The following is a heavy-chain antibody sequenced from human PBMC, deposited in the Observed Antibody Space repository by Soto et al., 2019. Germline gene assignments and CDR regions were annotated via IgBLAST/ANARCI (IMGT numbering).Heavy chain of an antibody. CDR3: TTDAGYYDSSGYYYDDY. J-gene: IGHJ4*02. Sequence: GSLRLSCAASGLTFSNAWMSWVRQAPGKGLEWVGRIKSKTDGGTTDYAAPVKGRFTISRDDSKNTLYLQMNSLKTEDTAVYYCTTDAGYYDSSGYYYDDYWGQGTLVTVSS. CDR1: GLTFSNAW. V-gene: IGHV3-15*01. D-gene: IGHD3-22*01. CDR2: IKSKTDGGTT.